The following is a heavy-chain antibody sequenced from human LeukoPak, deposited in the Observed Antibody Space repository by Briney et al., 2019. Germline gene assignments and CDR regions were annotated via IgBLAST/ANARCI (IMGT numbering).Heavy chain of an antibody. CDR3: AGSVTSRVVLDY. J-gene: IGHJ4*02. CDR2: IYYGGST. Sequence: TSQTLSLTCTVSGGSISSGGYYWSWIRQHPGKGLEWIGYIYYGGSTYYNPSLKSRVAISVDTSKNQFSLRLSSVTAADTAIYYCAGSVTSRVVLDYWGQGTLVTVSS. CDR1: GGSISSGGYY. V-gene: IGHV4-31*03. D-gene: IGHD3-10*01.